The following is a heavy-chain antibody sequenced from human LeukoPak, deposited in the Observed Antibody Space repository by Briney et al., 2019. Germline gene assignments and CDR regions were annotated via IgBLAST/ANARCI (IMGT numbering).Heavy chain of an antibody. CDR2: MYYSGDT. CDR1: GGSISSGPYY. Sequence: PSETLSLTCAVSGGSISSGPYYWGWIRQPPGKGLEWIGSMYYSGDTHYKPPLQSRSTISGDPSKNQFSLKLSSVTAADTAVYYCARLRATLTVVVTLFDSWGQGTLVTVSS. J-gene: IGHJ4*02. V-gene: IGHV4-39*01. D-gene: IGHD3-22*01. CDR3: ARLRATLTVVVTLFDS.